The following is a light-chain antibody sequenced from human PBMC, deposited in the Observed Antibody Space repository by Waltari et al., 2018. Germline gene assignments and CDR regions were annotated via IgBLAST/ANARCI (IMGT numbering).Light chain of an antibody. Sequence: VLMQSPDTLSLSPGERATLSCRASQSLTKRYLAWYQQKPGQAPRLLIYGASSRAAGIPDRFSGSGSGTDFTLTISRLEPEDSAVYYCQQYGSSILYTFGQGTKLEIK. V-gene: IGKV3-20*01. J-gene: IGKJ2*01. CDR1: QSLTKRY. CDR3: QQYGSSILYT. CDR2: GAS.